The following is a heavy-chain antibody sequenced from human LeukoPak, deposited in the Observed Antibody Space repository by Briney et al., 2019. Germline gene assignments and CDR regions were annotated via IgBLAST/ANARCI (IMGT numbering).Heavy chain of an antibody. CDR2: IRYDGSNK. Sequence: GGSLRLSCAASGFTFSSYGMHWVRQAPGKGLEWVAFIRYDGSNKYYADSVKSRFTISRDNSKNTLYLQMNSLRAEDTAVYYCAKDESGGGWFGELLPYYYYYGMDVWGQGTTVTVSS. CDR3: AKDESGGGWFGELLPYYYYYGMDV. CDR1: GFTFSSYG. V-gene: IGHV3-30*02. J-gene: IGHJ6*02. D-gene: IGHD3-10*01.